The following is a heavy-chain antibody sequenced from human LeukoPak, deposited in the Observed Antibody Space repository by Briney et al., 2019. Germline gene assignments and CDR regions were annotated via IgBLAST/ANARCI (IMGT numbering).Heavy chain of an antibody. CDR1: GFTFSTYA. Sequence: GGSLRLSCAASGFTFSTYAMNWVRQAPGKGLEWVSYITNSGNSKSYADSVKGRFTISRDNTKNSLYLQMNGLRAEDTAVYYCARTGSSGYLTFDYWGQGILATVSS. J-gene: IGHJ4*02. CDR3: ARTGSSGYLTFDY. V-gene: IGHV3-48*01. D-gene: IGHD3-22*01. CDR2: ITNSGNSK.